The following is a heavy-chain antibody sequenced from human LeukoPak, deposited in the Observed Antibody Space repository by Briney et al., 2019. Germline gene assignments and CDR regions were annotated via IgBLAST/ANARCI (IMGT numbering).Heavy chain of an antibody. CDR1: GGTFSSYA. J-gene: IGHJ4*02. CDR2: IIPISGTS. D-gene: IGHD5-24*01. V-gene: IGHV1-69*01. Sequence: SVKVSCKASGGTFSSYAISWVRQAPGQGFEWMGGIIPISGTSNYAQKFQGRVTMTADGSTSTAYMELSSLRSEDTAVYYCARVFGTRDGYNWGQGDYWGQGTLVTVSS. CDR3: ARVFGTRDGYNWGQGDY.